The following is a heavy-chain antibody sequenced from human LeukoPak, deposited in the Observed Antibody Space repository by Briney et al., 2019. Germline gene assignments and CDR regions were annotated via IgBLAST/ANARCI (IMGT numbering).Heavy chain of an antibody. CDR2: ISYDGSNK. J-gene: IGHJ3*02. D-gene: IGHD3-22*01. CDR1: GFTFSSYG. V-gene: IGHV3-30*18. Sequence: GGSLRLSCAASGFTFSSYGMHWVRQAPGKGLEWVAVISYDGSNKYYADSVKGRFTISRDNSKNTLYLQMNSLRAEDTAVYYCAKLAPYDSSGYPRAPDAFDIWGQGTMVTVSS. CDR3: AKLAPYDSSGYPRAPDAFDI.